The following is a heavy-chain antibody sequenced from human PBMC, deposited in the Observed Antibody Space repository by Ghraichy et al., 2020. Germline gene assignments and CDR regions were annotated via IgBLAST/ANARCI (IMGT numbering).Heavy chain of an antibody. CDR1: GFTFSDYG. J-gene: IGHJ6*03. D-gene: IGHD3-10*01. CDR2: VWNDGNKK. V-gene: IGHV3-30*02. CDR3: AKVPGFIQYGYYMDF. Sequence: GGSLRLSCAASGFTFSDYGMHWVRQAPGKGLEWVAFVWNDGNKKYHADSVKGRFTISRDNSKNTLYLQMNSLRVEDTAVYYCAKVPGFIQYGYYMDFWGRGTTVTVSS.